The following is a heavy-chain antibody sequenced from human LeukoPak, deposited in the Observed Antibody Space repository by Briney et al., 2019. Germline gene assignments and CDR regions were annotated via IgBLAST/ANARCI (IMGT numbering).Heavy chain of an antibody. D-gene: IGHD6-19*01. CDR1: GYTFTNYY. CDR3: ASSSSGWSMGYFDY. CDR2: INPNSGGT. V-gene: IGHV1-2*02. J-gene: IGHJ4*02. Sequence: ASVKVSCKTSGYTFTNYYMHWVRQAPGQGLEWMGWINPNSGGTNYAQKFQGRVTMTRDTSISTAYMELSRLRSDDTAVYYCASSSSGWSMGYFDYWGQGTLVTVSS.